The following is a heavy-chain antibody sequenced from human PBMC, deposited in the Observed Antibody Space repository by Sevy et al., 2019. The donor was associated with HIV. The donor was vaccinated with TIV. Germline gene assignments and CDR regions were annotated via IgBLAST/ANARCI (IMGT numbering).Heavy chain of an antibody. CDR2: TSYDGRYK. Sequence: GGSLRLSCAASGFTFTSYTMHWVRQAPGKGLEWVAYTSYDGRYKDSADSVKGRFTISRDNSKNTLYLQMDSLRPEDTALYYCVRSDCGTDCRVLDCWGQGTLVTVSS. V-gene: IGHV3-30-3*01. J-gene: IGHJ4*02. CDR3: VRSDCGTDCRVLDC. D-gene: IGHD2-21*02. CDR1: GFTFTSYT.